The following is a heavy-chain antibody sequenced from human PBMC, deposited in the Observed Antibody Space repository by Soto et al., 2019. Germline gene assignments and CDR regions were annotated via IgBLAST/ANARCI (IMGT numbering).Heavy chain of an antibody. D-gene: IGHD4-17*01. CDR2: ISAYNGNT. Sequence: GASVKVSCKASGYTFTSYGISWVRQAPAQGLEWMGWISAYNGNTNYAQKLQGRVTMTTDTSTSTAYMELRSLRSDDTAVYYCARDFSSHYGDSTTTFNWFDPWGQGTLVTVSS. CDR3: ARDFSSHYGDSTTTFNWFDP. V-gene: IGHV1-18*01. J-gene: IGHJ5*02. CDR1: GYTFTSYG.